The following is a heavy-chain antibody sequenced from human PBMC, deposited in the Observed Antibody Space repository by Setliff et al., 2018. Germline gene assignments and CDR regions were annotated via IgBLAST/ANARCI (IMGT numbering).Heavy chain of an antibody. D-gene: IGHD6-19*01. J-gene: IGHJ6*03. V-gene: IGHV4-39*07. Sequence: KTSETLSLTCTVSGGSISSSSYYWGWIRQPPEKGLEWIGEINHSGNTNYNPSLKSRVTISVDKSTNQFSLKLNSVTAADTAVYYCVRTDYSDGRYSMGVWGKGTTVTGSS. CDR1: GGSISSSSYY. CDR3: VRTDYSDGRYSMGV. CDR2: INHSGNT.